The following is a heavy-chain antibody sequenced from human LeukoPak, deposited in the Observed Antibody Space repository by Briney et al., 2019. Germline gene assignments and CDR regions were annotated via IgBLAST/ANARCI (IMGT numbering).Heavy chain of an antibody. Sequence: GGSLRLSCTVSGFTFTRFYMSWVRQAPGQGLEWISYISLSGSPLDYAESVRGRFTITRDNAKNSLYLEMNNLRAEDTAVYYCARKDFSSGSFSYWGQGTLVTVSS. CDR1: GFTFTRFY. J-gene: IGHJ4*02. D-gene: IGHD3-22*01. CDR2: ISLSGSPL. V-gene: IGHV3-11*04. CDR3: ARKDFSSGSFSY.